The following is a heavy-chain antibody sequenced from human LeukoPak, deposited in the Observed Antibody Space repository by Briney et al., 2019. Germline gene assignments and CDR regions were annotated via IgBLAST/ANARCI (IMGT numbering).Heavy chain of an antibody. Sequence: PGGSPRLSCTGSGFTFSRHWMCWVRQAPGKGLEWVANIKHDGSEESYVDSVKGRFTVSRDNAKKSLYLQMNSLRVDDTAVYYCARGGGYPDYWGRGVLVTVSS. CDR2: IKHDGSEE. CDR1: GFTFSRHW. V-gene: IGHV3-7*01. D-gene: IGHD3-22*01. J-gene: IGHJ4*02. CDR3: ARGGGYPDY.